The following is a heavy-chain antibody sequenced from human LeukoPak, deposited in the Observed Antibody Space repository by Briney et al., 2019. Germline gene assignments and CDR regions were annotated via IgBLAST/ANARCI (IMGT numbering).Heavy chain of an antibody. CDR3: ATCSTSCTAYYYYYYMDI. CDR2: INPNSGGT. J-gene: IGHJ6*03. D-gene: IGHD2-2*01. V-gene: IGHV1-2*02. Sequence: ASVKVSCKASGYTFTGYYMHWVRQAPGQGLEWMGWINPNSGGTNYAQKFQGRVTMTRDTSISTAYMELSRLRSDDTAVYYCATCSTSCTAYYYYYYMDIWGKGTTVTVSS. CDR1: GYTFTGYY.